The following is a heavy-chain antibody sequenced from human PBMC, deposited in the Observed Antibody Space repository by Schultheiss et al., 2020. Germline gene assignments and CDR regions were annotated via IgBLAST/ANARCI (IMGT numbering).Heavy chain of an antibody. J-gene: IGHJ4*02. D-gene: IGHD2-21*02. Sequence: GESLKISCAASGFTFSSYSMNWVRQAPGKGLEWVSYISSSSSTIYYADSVKGRFTISRDNSKNTLYLQMNSLRAEDTAVYYCAKGRLCASHCSAFDNWGQGTLVTVSS. V-gene: IGHV3-48*01. CDR1: GFTFSSYS. CDR3: AKGRLCASHCSAFDN. CDR2: ISSSSSTI.